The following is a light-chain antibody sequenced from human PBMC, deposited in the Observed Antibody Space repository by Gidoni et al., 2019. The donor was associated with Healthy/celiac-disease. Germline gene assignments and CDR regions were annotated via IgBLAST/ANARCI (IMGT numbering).Light chain of an antibody. J-gene: IGKJ4*01. Sequence: EIVLTQSPATLSLSPGERATLSCRASQSVSSYLAWYQQKPGQAPRLLIYDAPNRAPGIPARFSGSGSGTDFTLTLSRLEPEDFAVYYCQQRSNWPLTFGGGTKVEIK. CDR3: QQRSNWPLT. V-gene: IGKV3-11*01. CDR1: QSVSSY. CDR2: DAP.